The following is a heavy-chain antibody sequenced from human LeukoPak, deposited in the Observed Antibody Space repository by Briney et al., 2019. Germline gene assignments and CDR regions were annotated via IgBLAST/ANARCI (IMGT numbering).Heavy chain of an antibody. CDR3: ARDAGYSSGWYVGHNWFDP. D-gene: IGHD6-19*01. CDR1: GYTFTIYY. V-gene: IGHV1-46*01. CDR2: INPSGGST. J-gene: IGHJ5*02. Sequence: GASVKVSCKASGYTFTIYYIHWVRQAPGQGLEWMGLINPSGGSTNYAQKFQGRVTMTRDTSTSTVYMELSRLRSDDTAVYYCARDAGYSSGWYVGHNWFDPWGQGTLVTVSS.